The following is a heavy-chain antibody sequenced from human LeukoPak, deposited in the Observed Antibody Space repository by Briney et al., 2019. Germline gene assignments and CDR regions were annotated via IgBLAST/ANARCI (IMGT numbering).Heavy chain of an antibody. D-gene: IGHD2-15*01. CDR2: TYYRSQWYT. CDR1: GDSVSTNTAA. CDR3: ARDGWPAFDY. Sequence: SQTLSLTCAIPGDSVSTNTAAWNWIRQSPSRGLEWLGRTYYRSQWYTDYAVSVKSRITINPDTSRNQFSLQLNSVTPEDTAVYFCARDGWPAFDYWGQGTLVTVSS. V-gene: IGHV6-1*01. J-gene: IGHJ4*02.